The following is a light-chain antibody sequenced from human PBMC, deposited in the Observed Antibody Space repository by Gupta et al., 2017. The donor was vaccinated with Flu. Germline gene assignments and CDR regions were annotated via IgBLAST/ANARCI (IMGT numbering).Light chain of an antibody. CDR3: QQSDSTPRT. CDR2: DAS. CDR1: QNIRTF. Sequence: PSSLSPSVGDRVTITCRTSQNIRTFLNWCQQTPGKAPKLLIFDASSLQSGVPSRFSGSGSGTDFTLTISSLQPEDSATYFCQQSDSTPRTFGLGTTLEI. J-gene: IGKJ1*01. V-gene: IGKV1-39*01.